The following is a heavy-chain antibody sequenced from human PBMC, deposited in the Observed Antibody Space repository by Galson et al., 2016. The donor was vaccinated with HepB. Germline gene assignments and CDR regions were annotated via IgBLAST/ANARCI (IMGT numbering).Heavy chain of an antibody. V-gene: IGHV3-23*01. CDR3: ARLDQGRSDYFDW. D-gene: IGHD1/OR15-1a*01. Sequence: LSLSCAASGFTFSHYAMSWVRQAPGKGLECVTVVSGNGASTDYADSVKGRFTVSRDKSKNTMFLQMNSLRAEDTAVYYCARLDQGRSDYFDWWGQGTLVTVSS. CDR1: GFTFSHYA. J-gene: IGHJ4*02. CDR2: VSGNGAST.